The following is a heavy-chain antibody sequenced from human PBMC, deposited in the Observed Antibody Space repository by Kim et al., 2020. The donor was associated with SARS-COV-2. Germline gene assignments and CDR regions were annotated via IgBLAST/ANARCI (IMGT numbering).Heavy chain of an antibody. D-gene: IGHD6-13*01. CDR2: ISYDGSNK. J-gene: IGHJ4*02. Sequence: GGSLRLSCAASGFTFSSYAMHWVRQAPGKGLEWVAVISYDGSNKYYADSVKGRFTISRDNSKNTLYLQMNSLRAEDTAVYYCARDWGRKQQLVRHWGQGTLVTVSS. CDR3: ARDWGRKQQLVRH. CDR1: GFTFSSYA. V-gene: IGHV3-30-3*01.